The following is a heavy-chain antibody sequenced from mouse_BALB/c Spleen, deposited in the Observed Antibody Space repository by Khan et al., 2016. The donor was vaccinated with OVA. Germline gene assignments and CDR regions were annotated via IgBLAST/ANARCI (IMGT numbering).Heavy chain of an antibody. Sequence: EVKLLESGPGLVKPSQSLSLTCTVTGYSITTDYAWNWIRQFPGNKLEWMGFISYSGNTKYNPSLKSRTSISRDTSTNQFFLQLKSVTTEDTARYYCAKVYGGDFDYWGQGTTLTVSS. D-gene: IGHD1-1*01. CDR2: ISYSGNT. V-gene: IGHV3-2*02. CDR1: GYSITTDYA. CDR3: AKVYGGDFDY. J-gene: IGHJ2*01.